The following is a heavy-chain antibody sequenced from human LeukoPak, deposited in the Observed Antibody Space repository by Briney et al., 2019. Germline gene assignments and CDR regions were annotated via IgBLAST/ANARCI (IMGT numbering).Heavy chain of an antibody. D-gene: IGHD2-15*01. CDR2: IQSSGTT. J-gene: IGHJ4*02. Sequence: NTSETLSLTCTVSGGSLSSPGYYWGWIRQPPGKGLEWIGNIQSSGTTHYRPSLRSRVAISVDTSKNQFSLKMTSMTAEDAAVYYCARDVGGAVSDSWGQGILVTVSS. CDR3: ARDVGGAVSDS. CDR1: GGSLSSPGYY. V-gene: IGHV4-39*07.